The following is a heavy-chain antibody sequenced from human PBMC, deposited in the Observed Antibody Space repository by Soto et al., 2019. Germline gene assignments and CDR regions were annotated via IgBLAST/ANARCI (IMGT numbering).Heavy chain of an antibody. CDR3: ARAVVKLLWLGESSSYFAY. Sequence: SVKVSCKPSGYTFTGDYIHWVRQAPGQGLEWKGWINPNSGDTNYAQNFQGWVTMTRDTSISTAYMELSRLRSDDTAVYYCARAVVKLLWLGESSSYFAYWGKGTLVPVSP. D-gene: IGHD3-10*01. V-gene: IGHV1-2*04. CDR1: GYTFTGDY. CDR2: INPNSGDT. J-gene: IGHJ4*02.